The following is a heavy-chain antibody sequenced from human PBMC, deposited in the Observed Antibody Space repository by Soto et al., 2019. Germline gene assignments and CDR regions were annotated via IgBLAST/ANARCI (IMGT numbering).Heavy chain of an antibody. D-gene: IGHD3-16*01. CDR1: GGYFNNRQTLNSYP. CDR3: ANSWGGEIYYYYYAMDV. V-gene: IGHV1-69*06. J-gene: IGHJ6*02. Sequence: QVQVVQSGAEVKRPGSSVNVSCKASGGYFNNRQTLNSYPISWVRQAPGQGLEWMGGIIPLFGTTNYAQRFQGRVTITADKSTSTTYRELNNVTSDDTAVYYCANSWGGEIYYYYYAMDVWGQGTTVTVSS. CDR2: IIPLFGTT.